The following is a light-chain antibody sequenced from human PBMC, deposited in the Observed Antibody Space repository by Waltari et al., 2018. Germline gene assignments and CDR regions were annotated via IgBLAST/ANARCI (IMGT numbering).Light chain of an antibody. Sequence: QSVLTQPPSASGTPGQRVTISCSGSTSNIGSNAVNWYQQLPGTAPKLLIYNNHQRPSGVPDRFSGSKSTSASLAISGLQSEDEADYYCCSYAGSYTFVVFGGGTKLTVL. J-gene: IGLJ2*01. CDR1: TSNIGSNA. CDR2: NNH. CDR3: CSYAGSYTFVV. V-gene: IGLV1-44*01.